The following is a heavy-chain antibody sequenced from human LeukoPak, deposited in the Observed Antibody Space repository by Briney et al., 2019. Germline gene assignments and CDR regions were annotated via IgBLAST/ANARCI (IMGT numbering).Heavy chain of an antibody. D-gene: IGHD5-18*01. V-gene: IGHV1-2*04. CDR1: GYTFTGYY. CDR2: INPSSGGT. CDR3: ARDPTTAMVEYYFDY. Sequence: GASVKVSCKASGYTFTGYYMHWVRQAPGQGLEWMGWINPSSGGTNYAQKFQGWVTMTRDTSISTAYMELSRLRSDDTAVYYCARDPTTAMVEYYFDYWGQGTLVTVSS. J-gene: IGHJ4*02.